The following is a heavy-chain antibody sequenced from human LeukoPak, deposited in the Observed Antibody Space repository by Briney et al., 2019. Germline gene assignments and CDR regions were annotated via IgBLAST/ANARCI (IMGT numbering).Heavy chain of an antibody. CDR1: GYTFTGHY. V-gene: IGHV1-2*02. Sequence: ASVKVSCKASGYTFTGHYMHWVRQAPGQGLEWMGWINPNSGGTNYAQKFQGRVTMTRDTSISTAYMELSRLRSDDTAVYYCARLDTPNYYDSSGYYQDAFDIWGQGTMVTVSS. CDR2: INPNSGGT. D-gene: IGHD3-22*01. J-gene: IGHJ3*02. CDR3: ARLDTPNYYDSSGYYQDAFDI.